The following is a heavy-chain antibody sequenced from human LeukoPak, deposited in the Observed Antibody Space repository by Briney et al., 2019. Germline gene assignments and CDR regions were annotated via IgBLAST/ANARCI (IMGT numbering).Heavy chain of an antibody. J-gene: IGHJ6*03. CDR1: GYTFTSYG. D-gene: IGHD3-10*01. Sequence: ASVKVSCKASGYTFTSYGISWVRQAPGQGLEWMGWISAYNGNTNYAQKLQGRVTMTTDTSTSTAYMELRSLRSDDTAVYYCARSVRGAMSGYYYYMDVWGKGATVTISS. CDR3: ARSVRGAMSGYYYYMDV. CDR2: ISAYNGNT. V-gene: IGHV1-18*01.